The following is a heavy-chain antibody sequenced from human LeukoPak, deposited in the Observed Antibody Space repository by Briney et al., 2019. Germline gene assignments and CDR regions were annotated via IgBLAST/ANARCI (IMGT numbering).Heavy chain of an antibody. CDR2: ISGGTT. D-gene: IGHD6-19*01. CDR3: SRGSGWLSVY. J-gene: IGHJ4*02. V-gene: IGHV3-49*03. CDR1: GFTFGDYL. Sequence: GGSLRLFCAASGFTFGDYLMSWFRQAPGKGLEWIGFISGGTTEYAASVKGRFTISRDDSTSIAYLQMNSLTTEDTAVYYCSRGSGWLSVYWGQGTLVTVSS.